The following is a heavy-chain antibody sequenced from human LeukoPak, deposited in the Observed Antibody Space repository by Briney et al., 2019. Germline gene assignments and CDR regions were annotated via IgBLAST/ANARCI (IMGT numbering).Heavy chain of an antibody. CDR1: GYTFTGYY. V-gene: IGHV1-2*02. CDR2: INPNSGGT. D-gene: IGHD3-3*01. Sequence: ASVKVSCKASGYTFTGYYMRWVRQAPGQGLEWMGFINPNSGGTSYAQKFQARVTMTRDTSISTAYMELSGLRSDDTAVYYCARRYDFWSGYPTAFDYWGQGTLVTVSS. CDR3: ARRYDFWSGYPTAFDY. J-gene: IGHJ4*02.